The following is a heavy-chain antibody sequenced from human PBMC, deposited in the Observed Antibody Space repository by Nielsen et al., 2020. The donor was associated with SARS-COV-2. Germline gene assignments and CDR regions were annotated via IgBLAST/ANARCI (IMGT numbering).Heavy chain of an antibody. CDR3: AKDWYSWRWVGYSFES. J-gene: IGHJ4*02. V-gene: IGHV3-23*01. D-gene: IGHD1-26*01. Sequence: GGSLRLSCAASGFTVSSKYMSWVRQAPGKGLEWVSGISGFGEDTYYADSVKGRFTISKDSSKKTVYLQMNSLRAEDTAIYYCAKDWYSWRWVGYSFESWGQGTLVTVSS. CDR1: GFTVSSKY. CDR2: ISGFGEDT.